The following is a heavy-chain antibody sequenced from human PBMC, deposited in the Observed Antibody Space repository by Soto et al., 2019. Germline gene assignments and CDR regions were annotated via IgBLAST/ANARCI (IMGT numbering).Heavy chain of an antibody. J-gene: IGHJ4*02. Sequence: SQPIPLTCTFSYGSIISRSYYWVWISQPPGKGLEWIGSIYYSGSTYYNPSLKSRVTISRDNSKNTLYLQMNSLRAEDTALYYCAKTGGSGWQLSHWGQGTLVTVSS. D-gene: IGHD6-19*01. CDR2: IYYSGST. V-gene: IGHV4-39*01. CDR3: AKTGGSGWQLSH. CDR1: YGSIISRSYY.